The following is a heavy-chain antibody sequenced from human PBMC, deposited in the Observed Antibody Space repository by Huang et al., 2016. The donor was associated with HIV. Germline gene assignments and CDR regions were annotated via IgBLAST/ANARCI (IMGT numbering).Heavy chain of an antibody. CDR3: ARLWSRDGYNWDY. J-gene: IGHJ4*02. CDR2: INPYNGNT. V-gene: IGHV1-18*01. Sequence: QVQLVQSGAEVKKPGASVKVSCKASGYIFNDYPISWVRQAPGQGLEWMGWINPYNGNTRYVQKFQGRVTMTTDTSTSTAYMELRSLRSDDTALYYCARLWSRDGYNWDYWGQGTLVTVTS. CDR1: GYIFNDYP. D-gene: IGHD5-12*01.